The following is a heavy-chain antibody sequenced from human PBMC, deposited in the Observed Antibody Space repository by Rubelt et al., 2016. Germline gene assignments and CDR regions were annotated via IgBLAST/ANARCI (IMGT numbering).Heavy chain of an antibody. D-gene: IGHD6-13*01. Sequence: QAQLQQWGAAGLLKPSETLSLTCAAYGGSFSGYFWTWIRQPPGKGLEWIGEVSHSGTTNYNPSLKSRVTISVDTSKNQFSRKRGSGTASDTAVYYCAREEGWQQPIGYWGQGALVTVSS. CDR1: GGSFSGYF. V-gene: IGHV4-34*02. J-gene: IGHJ4*01. CDR3: AREEGWQQPIGY. CDR2: VSHSGTT.